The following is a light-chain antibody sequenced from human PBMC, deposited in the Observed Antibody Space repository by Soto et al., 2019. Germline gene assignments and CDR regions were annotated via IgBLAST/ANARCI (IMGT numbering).Light chain of an antibody. J-gene: IGLJ1*01. CDR1: SKYIGYNY. CDR3: GTWDSSLSAYV. CDR2: DNN. V-gene: IGLV1-51*01. Sequence: QSMLTQPTSVSATPGQKVTHSCSGSSKYIGYNYVSWYQQLPGTAPNLLINDNNNRPSGIPVRFSGSKSCTSATLGITGLQTGDEADYYCGTWDSSLSAYVFGTGTKVTVL.